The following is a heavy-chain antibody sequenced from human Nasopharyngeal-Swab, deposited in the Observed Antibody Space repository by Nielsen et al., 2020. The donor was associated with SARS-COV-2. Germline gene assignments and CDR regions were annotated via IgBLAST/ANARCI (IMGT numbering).Heavy chain of an antibody. Sequence: GSLRLSCTVSGGSIISYYCSWIRQPPGKGLEWIGYIYYSGSTNYNPSLKSRVTISVDTSKNQFSLKLSSVTAADTAVYYCARGFDYWGQGTMVTVSS. V-gene: IGHV4-59*01. CDR1: GGSIISYY. CDR2: IYYSGST. J-gene: IGHJ4*02. CDR3: ARGFDY.